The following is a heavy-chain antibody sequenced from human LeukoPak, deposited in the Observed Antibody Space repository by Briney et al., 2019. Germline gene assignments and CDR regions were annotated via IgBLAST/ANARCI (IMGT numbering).Heavy chain of an antibody. D-gene: IGHD1-26*01. CDR2: INPSGGST. Sequence: AASVKVSCKASGYTFTSYYMHWVRQAPGQGLEWMGIINPSGGSTSYAQKFQGRVTMTRDTSTSTVYMELSSLRSEDTAVYYCARDSRHLSVGAPYYYYGMDVWGQGTTVTVSS. CDR1: GYTFTSYY. V-gene: IGHV1-46*01. J-gene: IGHJ6*02. CDR3: ARDSRHLSVGAPYYYYGMDV.